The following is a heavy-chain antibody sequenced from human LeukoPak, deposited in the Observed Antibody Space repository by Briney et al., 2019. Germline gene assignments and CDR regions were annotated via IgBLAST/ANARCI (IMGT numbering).Heavy chain of an antibody. V-gene: IGHV3-15*01. D-gene: IGHD5/OR15-5a*01. Sequence: PGGSLRLSCAASRFSFSSYAMSWVRQAPGKGLEWVGRIKSKTDGEITDYTAPVKGRFTISRDDSKNTVYLQMNSLKTEDTAVYYCSTGSTGWGQGTLVTVSS. CDR1: RFSFSSYA. CDR2: IKSKTDGEIT. CDR3: STGSTG. J-gene: IGHJ4*02.